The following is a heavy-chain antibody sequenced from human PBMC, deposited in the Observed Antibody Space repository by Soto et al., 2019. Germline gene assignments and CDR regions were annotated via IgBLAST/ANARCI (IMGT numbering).Heavy chain of an antibody. V-gene: IGHV4-30-4*01. CDR3: ARDFLIGYLDY. D-gene: IGHD3-22*01. CDR2: IYYSGST. Sequence: PSETLSLTCTVSGGSISSCDYYWSWIRQPPGKGLEWIGYIYYSGSTYYNPSLKSRVTISVDTSKNQFSLKLSSVTAADTAVYYCARDFLIGYLDYWGKETLFTLSS. J-gene: IGHJ4*02. CDR1: GGSISSCDYY.